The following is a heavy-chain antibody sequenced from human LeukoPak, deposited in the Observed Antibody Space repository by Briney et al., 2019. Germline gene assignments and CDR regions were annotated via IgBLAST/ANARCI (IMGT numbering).Heavy chain of an antibody. CDR3: GRGIPVDY. Sequence: GGSLRLSCAVSGFTFSNYYISWIRQAPGKGLEWVSYISGNGGTKYDADSVKGRFIMTRDSAKKSVYLQMTSLRVEDTAVYYCGRGIPVDYWGQGLLVTVSS. CDR2: ISGNGGTK. J-gene: IGHJ4*02. V-gene: IGHV3-11*01. CDR1: GFTFSNYY.